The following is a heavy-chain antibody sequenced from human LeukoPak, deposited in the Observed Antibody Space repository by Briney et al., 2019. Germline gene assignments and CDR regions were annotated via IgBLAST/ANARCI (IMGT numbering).Heavy chain of an antibody. CDR1: GGSLSSSGYY. V-gene: IGHV4-39*01. J-gene: IGHJ5*02. Sequence: SETLSLTCTVYGGSLSSSGYYRGWIRQPPGKGLKWIASIYFSGSTYYNPSLKSRVTISVDTSKNQLSLKLSSLTAADRAVYYCARHEYSGSYYGLSWFDPWGQGTLVTVSS. D-gene: IGHD1-26*01. CDR3: ARHEYSGSYYGLSWFDP. CDR2: IYFSGST.